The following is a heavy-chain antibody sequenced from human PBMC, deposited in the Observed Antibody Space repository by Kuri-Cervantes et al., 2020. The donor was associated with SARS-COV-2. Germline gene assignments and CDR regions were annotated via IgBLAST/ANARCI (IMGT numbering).Heavy chain of an antibody. CDR1: GFIFSDYY. V-gene: IGHV3-11*04. CDR3: AREGIVVDADAFDI. J-gene: IGHJ3*02. D-gene: IGHD2-2*01. Sequence: GGSLRLSCTASGFIFSDYYMTWIRQAPGKGLEWASNIGPSGTTKYYADSVKGRFTISRDNAKNSLYLQMNSLRAEDTAVYYCAREGIVVDADAFDIWGQGTMVTGSS. CDR2: IGPSGTTK.